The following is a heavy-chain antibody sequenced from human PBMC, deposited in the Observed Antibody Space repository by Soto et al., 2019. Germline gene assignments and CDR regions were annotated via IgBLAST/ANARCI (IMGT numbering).Heavy chain of an antibody. CDR3: AMVSGGQSYFDY. CDR1: GDSVSSDSAD. J-gene: IGHJ4*02. CDR2: TYYRSRWYN. Sequence: QSQTLSLTCVISGDSVSSDSADWSWIRQSPSRGLEWLGRTYYRSRWYNDYAVSVKSRITVNADSSKNQFSLQLNSVTPEDTALYYCAMVSGGQSYFDYWGQGTLVTVSS. V-gene: IGHV6-1*01. D-gene: IGHD5-18*01.